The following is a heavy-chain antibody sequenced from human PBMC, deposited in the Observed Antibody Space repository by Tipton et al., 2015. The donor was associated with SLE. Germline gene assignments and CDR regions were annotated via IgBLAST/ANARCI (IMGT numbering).Heavy chain of an antibody. D-gene: IGHD2-21*01. CDR2: ISGSGNTI. Sequence: GSLRLSCAASGFRFRSYEMNWVRQAPGKGLEWVSYISGSGNTIYYADSVKGRFTVSRDNAKNSLSLQMSSLRAEDTAVYYCVSESPPEREADCGGDCYFDYWGQGTLVTVSS. CDR1: GFRFRSYE. CDR3: VSESPPEREADCGGDCYFDY. J-gene: IGHJ4*02. V-gene: IGHV3-48*03.